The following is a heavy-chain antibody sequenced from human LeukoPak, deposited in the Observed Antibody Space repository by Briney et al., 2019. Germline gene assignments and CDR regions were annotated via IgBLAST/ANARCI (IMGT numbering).Heavy chain of an antibody. CDR3: ARDNVDTAISTNYYYYYGMDV. CDR1: GGSISSYY. J-gene: IGHJ6*02. D-gene: IGHD5-18*01. Sequence: SETLSLTCTVSGGSISSYYWSWIRQPPGKGLEWIGYIYDSGSTNYNPSLKSRVTISVDTSKNQFSLKLSSVTAADTAVYYCARDNVDTAISTNYYYYYGMDVWGQGTTVTVSS. V-gene: IGHV4-59*01. CDR2: IYDSGST.